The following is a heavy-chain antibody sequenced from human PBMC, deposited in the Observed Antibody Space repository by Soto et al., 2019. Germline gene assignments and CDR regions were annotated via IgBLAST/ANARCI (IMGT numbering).Heavy chain of an antibody. V-gene: IGHV4-34*01. CDR1: GGSFSGYY. D-gene: IGHD3-3*01. Sequence: PSETLSLTCAVYGGSFSGYYWSWIRQPPGKGLEWIGEINHSGSTNYNPSLKSRVTISVDTSKNQFSLKLSSVTAADTAVYYCARGGTIRFLEWLPNQGWFDPWGQGTLVTV. CDR3: ARGGTIRFLEWLPNQGWFDP. CDR2: INHSGST. J-gene: IGHJ5*02.